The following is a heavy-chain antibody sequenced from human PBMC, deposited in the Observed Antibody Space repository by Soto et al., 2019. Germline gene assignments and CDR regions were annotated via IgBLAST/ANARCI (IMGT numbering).Heavy chain of an antibody. Sequence: ASVKVSCKASGYTFTSYDINWVRQATGQGLEWMGWMNPNSGNTGYAQKFQGRVTMTRNTSISTAYMELSSLRSEDTAVYYCARGGQAGSWGVIMSLYYYYYMDVWGKGTTVTVSS. CDR1: GYTFTSYD. CDR3: ARGGQAGSWGVIMSLYYYYYMDV. D-gene: IGHD3-10*01. V-gene: IGHV1-8*01. J-gene: IGHJ6*03. CDR2: MNPNSGNT.